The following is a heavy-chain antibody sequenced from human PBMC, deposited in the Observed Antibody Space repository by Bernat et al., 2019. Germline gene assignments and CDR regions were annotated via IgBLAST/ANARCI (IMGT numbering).Heavy chain of an antibody. J-gene: IGHJ4*02. CDR3: AKDVMADPDYYFDY. CDR1: GFTFDDYT. V-gene: IGHV3-43*01. Sequence: EVQLVESGGGLVQPGGSLRLSCAASGFTFDDYTIHWVRQGPGRGLEWVSLISRDGGSTHYADSVKDRFSISRDNSKNSLYLQMNSLRTEDTALYYCAKDVMADPDYYFDYWGQGTLVTVSS. CDR2: ISRDGGST. D-gene: IGHD5-24*01.